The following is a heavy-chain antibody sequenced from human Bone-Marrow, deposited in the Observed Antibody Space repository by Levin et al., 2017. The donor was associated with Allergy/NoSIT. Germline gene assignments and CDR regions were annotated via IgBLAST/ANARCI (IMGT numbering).Heavy chain of an antibody. CDR2: IDWDDDK. CDR3: ARGTVYVYGQVQVPYFDY. V-gene: IGHV2-70*04. D-gene: IGHD3-16*01. J-gene: IGHJ4*02. Sequence: SGPTLVKPTQTLTLTCTLSGFSLSTPGMRVNWIRQPPGKALEWLARIDWDDDKFYSTSLRTRITISKDTAKNQVVLTMTNMDPMDTATYYCARGTVYVYGQVQVPYFDYWGPGTPVTVSS. CDR1: GFSLSTPGMR.